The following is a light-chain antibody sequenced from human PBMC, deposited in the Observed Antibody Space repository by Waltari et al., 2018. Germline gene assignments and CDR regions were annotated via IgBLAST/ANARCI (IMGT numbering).Light chain of an antibody. CDR2: ATY. Sequence: DIQLTQSPSFLSASVGDRVTITCRAGQDIRSYLAWYQQKPGKAPKLLIYATYTLQSGVPSRFSGSGSGTEFTLTISSLQPEDSATYYCQQLNSYPLTFGPGTKVDIK. CDR3: QQLNSYPLT. CDR1: QDIRSY. V-gene: IGKV1-9*01. J-gene: IGKJ3*01.